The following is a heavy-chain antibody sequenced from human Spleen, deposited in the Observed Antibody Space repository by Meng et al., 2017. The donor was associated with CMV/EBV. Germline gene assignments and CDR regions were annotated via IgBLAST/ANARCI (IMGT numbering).Heavy chain of an antibody. CDR2: STSSSNTI. CDR3: ARGKVTYYYDSSGYDY. V-gene: IGHV3-48*04. D-gene: IGHD3-22*01. CDR1: GFTFSSYS. J-gene: IGHJ4*02. Sequence: GESLKISCAASGFTFSSYSMNWVPQAPGKGLEWVSYSTSSSNTINYADSVKGRFTISRDNAKNSLHLQMNSLRAEDTAVYYCARGKVTYYYDSSGYDYWGQGTLVTVSS.